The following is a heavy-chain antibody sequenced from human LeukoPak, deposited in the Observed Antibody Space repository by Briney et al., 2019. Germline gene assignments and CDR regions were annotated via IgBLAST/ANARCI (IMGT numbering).Heavy chain of an antibody. J-gene: IGHJ4*02. CDR2: ISSSSSYI. D-gene: IGHD2-2*02. CDR1: GFTFSSYS. CDR3: ASRCSSTSCYINGTTYHDY. V-gene: IGHV3-21*01. Sequence: PGGSLRLSCAASGFTFSSYSMNWVRQAPGKGLEWVSSISSSSSYIYYADSVKGRFTISRDNAKNSLYLQMNSLRAEDTAVYYCASRCSSTSCYINGTTYHDYWGQGTLVTVSS.